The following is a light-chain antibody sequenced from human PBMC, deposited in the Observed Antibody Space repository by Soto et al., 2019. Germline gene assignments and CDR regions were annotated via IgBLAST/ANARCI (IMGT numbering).Light chain of an antibody. CDR3: SSYTSSSTLV. Sequence: QSVLTQPASVPGSPGQSITISCTGTNSDVGGYNFVSWYQHHPGKAPKLIIYDVTNRPSGVSNRFSGSKSGNTASLTISGLQAGDEADYYCSSYTSSSTLVFGTGTKVTVL. CDR2: DVT. J-gene: IGLJ1*01. CDR1: NSDVGGYNF. V-gene: IGLV2-14*03.